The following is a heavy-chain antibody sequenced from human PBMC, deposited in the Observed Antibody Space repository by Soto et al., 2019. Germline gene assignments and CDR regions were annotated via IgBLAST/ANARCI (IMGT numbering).Heavy chain of an antibody. CDR2: INSDGSST. CDR3: ARGGTGSGYYYAMDV. Sequence: GGSLRLSCAASGFTISSYWMHWVRQAPGKGLVWVSRINSDGSSTHYADSVKGRFTISRDNAKNTLYLQVNSRRAEDTAVYYCARGGTGSGYYYAMDVWGQGTTVTVSS. V-gene: IGHV3-74*01. CDR1: GFTISSYW. D-gene: IGHD3-16*01. J-gene: IGHJ6*02.